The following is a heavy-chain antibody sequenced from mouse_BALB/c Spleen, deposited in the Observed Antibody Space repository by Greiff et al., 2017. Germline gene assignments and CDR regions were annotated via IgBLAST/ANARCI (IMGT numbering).Heavy chain of an antibody. CDR3: ARGDYAAMDY. CDR2: IYPGDGDT. D-gene: IGHD2-4*01. CDR1: GYAFSSSW. J-gene: IGHJ4*01. Sequence: VQLQQSGPELVKPGASVKISCKASGYAFSSSWMNWVKQRPGQGLEWIGRIYPGDGDTNYNGKFKGKATLTADKSSSTAYMQLSSLTSVDSAVYFCARGDYAAMDYWGQGTSVTVSS. V-gene: IGHV1-82*01.